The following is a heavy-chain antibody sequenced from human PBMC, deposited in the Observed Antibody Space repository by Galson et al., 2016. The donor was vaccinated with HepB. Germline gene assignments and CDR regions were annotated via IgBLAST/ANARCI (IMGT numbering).Heavy chain of an antibody. Sequence: QSGAEVKKPGESLKISCKGSGYSFTNYWIGWVRQMPGKGLEWMGIIYPGDSDTRYSPSFQGQVTISADKSISTAYLQWSSLKASDTAMYYCARRALTGSWYVYYFDYWGQATLVTVSS. CDR2: IYPGDSDT. D-gene: IGHD6-13*01. CDR1: GYSFTNYW. CDR3: ARRALTGSWYVYYFDY. J-gene: IGHJ4*02. V-gene: IGHV5-51*01.